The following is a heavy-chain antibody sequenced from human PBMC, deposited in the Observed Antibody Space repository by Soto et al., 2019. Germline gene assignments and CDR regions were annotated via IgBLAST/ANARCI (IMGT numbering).Heavy chain of an antibody. Sequence: ASVKVSCKASGYTFTSYGISWVRQAPGQGLEWMGWISAYNGNTNYAQKLQGRVTMTTDTSTSTAYMELRSLRSDDTAVYYCARAGGRTTVYYYGMDVWGQGTTVTVSS. CDR3: ARAGGRTTVYYYGMDV. D-gene: IGHD4-4*01. J-gene: IGHJ6*02. CDR1: GYTFTSYG. CDR2: ISAYNGNT. V-gene: IGHV1-18*04.